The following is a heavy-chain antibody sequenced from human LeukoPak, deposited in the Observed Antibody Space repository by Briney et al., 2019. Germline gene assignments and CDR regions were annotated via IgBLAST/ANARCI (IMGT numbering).Heavy chain of an antibody. D-gene: IGHD3-22*01. CDR3: ARDTRSYDSSGYYFFDF. J-gene: IGHJ4*02. Sequence: SETLSLTCTVSGASIRSYYWNWLRQPPGKALEWIGYINYSGSTNSNPSLKSRATISMDTSKHHFSLKLSSVTAADTAVYFCARDTRSYDSSGYYFFDFWGQGTLVTVSS. CDR1: GASIRSYY. V-gene: IGHV4-59*01. CDR2: INYSGST.